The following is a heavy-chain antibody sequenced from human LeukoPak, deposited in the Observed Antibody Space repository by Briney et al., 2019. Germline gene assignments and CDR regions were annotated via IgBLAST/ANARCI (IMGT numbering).Heavy chain of an antibody. CDR1: GGTFTSYA. J-gene: IGHJ6*02. CDR2: IIPIFGTA. D-gene: IGHD2-15*01. CDR3: ARGYCSGGSCYYYYGMDV. V-gene: IGHV1-69*13. Sequence: SVKVSCKASGGTFTSYAISCVRQAPGQGLEWMGGIIPIFGTANYAQKFQGRVTITADESTSTAYMELSSLRSEDTAVYYCARGYCSGGSCYYYYGMDVWGQGTTVTVSS.